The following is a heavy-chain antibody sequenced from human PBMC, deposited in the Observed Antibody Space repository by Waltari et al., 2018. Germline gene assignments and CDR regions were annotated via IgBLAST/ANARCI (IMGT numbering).Heavy chain of an antibody. J-gene: IGHJ4*02. D-gene: IGHD3-9*01. CDR1: GSTFSSYS. Sequence: EVQLVECGGGPVKLGGSLRLSCAASGSTFSSYSLNWVRQAPGKGLQWVSSISSNSSYIYYADSVKGRFTISRDHAKNSLYLQMNSLRAEDTAVYYCARDGLRYFDWPDNFDYWGQGTLVTVSS. CDR2: ISSNSSYI. V-gene: IGHV3-21*01. CDR3: ARDGLRYFDWPDNFDY.